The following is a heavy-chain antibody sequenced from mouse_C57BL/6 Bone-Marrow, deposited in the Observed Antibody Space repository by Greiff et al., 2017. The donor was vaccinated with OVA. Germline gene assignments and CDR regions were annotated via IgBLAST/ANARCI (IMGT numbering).Heavy chain of an antibody. V-gene: IGHV1-58*01. D-gene: IGHD2-3*01. CDR2: IYIGNGYT. J-gene: IGHJ4*01. CDR3: ARGISDGPLYASDY. CDR1: GYTFTSYG. Sequence: EVKLQESGAELVRPGSSVKMSCKTSGYTFTSYGINWVKQRPGQGLEWIGYIYIGNGYTEYNEKFKGKATLTADTSYSTAYMQISSLTSEDSAIYFCARGISDGPLYASDYWGQGTSVTVSS.